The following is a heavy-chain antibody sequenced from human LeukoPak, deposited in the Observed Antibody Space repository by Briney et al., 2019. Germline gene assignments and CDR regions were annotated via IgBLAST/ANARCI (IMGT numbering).Heavy chain of an antibody. D-gene: IGHD1-14*01. CDR1: GFRFSYHD. Sequence: GGSLRLSCAASGFRFSYHDMHWVRQAPGKGLEFVSSIGAAGAHTFYADSVKGRFTNSRDNFQSTMYLQMDGLRPEDSAVYYCARELGGTKTGGFDIWGQGTVVTVSS. CDR2: IGAAGAHT. CDR3: ARELGGTKTGGFDI. J-gene: IGHJ3*02. V-gene: IGHV3-64*02.